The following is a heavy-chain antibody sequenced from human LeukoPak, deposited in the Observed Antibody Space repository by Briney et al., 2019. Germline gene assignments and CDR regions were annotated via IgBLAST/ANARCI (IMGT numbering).Heavy chain of an antibody. D-gene: IGHD6-13*01. CDR3: AREYHISSWYEWFDP. CDR1: GGSISSYY. Sequence: SETVSVTCTVSGGSISSYYWRWIRPPAGKGLEWIGRIYTSGSTNYKLSIKSRVTMSVDTSKNQFSPKLSSVTAAHTAVYFCAREYHISSWYEWFDPWGQGTLVTVSS. J-gene: IGHJ5*02. CDR2: IYTSGST. V-gene: IGHV4-4*07.